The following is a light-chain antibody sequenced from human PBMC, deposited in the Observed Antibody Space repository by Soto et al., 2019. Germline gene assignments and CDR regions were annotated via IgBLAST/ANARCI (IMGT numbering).Light chain of an antibody. CDR3: QSYDSSLSGGDVV. CDR2: GNS. CDR1: SSNIGAGYD. Sequence: QSVLTQPPSVSGAPGQRVTISCTGSSSNIGAGYDVHWYQQLPGTAPKLLIYGNSNRPSGVPDRFSGSKSGTSASLAITGLQAEDEVDYYCQSYDSSLSGGDVVFGGGTKVTVL. V-gene: IGLV1-40*01. J-gene: IGLJ2*01.